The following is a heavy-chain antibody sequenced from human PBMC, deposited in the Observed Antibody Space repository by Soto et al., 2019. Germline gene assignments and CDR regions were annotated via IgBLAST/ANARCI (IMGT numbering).Heavy chain of an antibody. D-gene: IGHD1-26*01. CDR2: IKQDGSEK. CDR3: ARYVLELRGRWFDP. V-gene: IGHV3-7*01. Sequence: EVQLVESGGGLVQPGGSLRLSCAASGFTFSSYWMSWVRQAPGKGLEWVANIKQDGSEKYYVDSVKGRFTISRDNAKNSLYLQMTSLRAEDTAVYYCARYVLELRGRWFDPWGQGTLVTVSS. CDR1: GFTFSSYW. J-gene: IGHJ5*02.